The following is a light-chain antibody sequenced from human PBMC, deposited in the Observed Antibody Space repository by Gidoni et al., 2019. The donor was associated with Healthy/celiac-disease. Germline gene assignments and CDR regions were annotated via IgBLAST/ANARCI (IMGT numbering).Light chain of an antibody. Sequence: DIVMTQSPDSLAASLGERATINCKSSQSVLYSSNNKNYLACYQQKPGQPPKLLIYWASTRESGVPDRFSGSGSGTDFTLTISSLQAEDVAVYYCQQYYSTPQTFGGGTKVEIK. CDR3: QQYYSTPQT. V-gene: IGKV4-1*01. CDR2: WAS. J-gene: IGKJ4*01. CDR1: QSVLYSSNNKNY.